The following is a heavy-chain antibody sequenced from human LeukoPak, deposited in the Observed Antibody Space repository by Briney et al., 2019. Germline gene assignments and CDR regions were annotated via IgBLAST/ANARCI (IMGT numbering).Heavy chain of an antibody. CDR3: ARHVVAVGFGY. CDR1: GFTLSSYA. D-gene: IGHD3-22*01. J-gene: IGHJ4*02. Sequence: GGSLRLSCAASGFTLSSYAMHWVRQAPGKGLEWVAVISYDGSNKWDADSVKGRFTISRDNAKNSLYLQMNSLRVEDTAAYYCARHVVAVGFGYWGQGTLVTVSS. V-gene: IGHV3-30*04. CDR2: ISYDGSNK.